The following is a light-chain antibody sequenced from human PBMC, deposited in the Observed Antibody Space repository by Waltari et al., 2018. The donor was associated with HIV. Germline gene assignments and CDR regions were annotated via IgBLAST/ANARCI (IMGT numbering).Light chain of an antibody. V-gene: IGKV3-11*01. CDR1: QSVTTY. CDR3: QQRSKWPPLT. CDR2: DAS. J-gene: IGKJ4*01. Sequence: DIVLTQSPATLSLSPVERATLSCRASQSVTTYLAWYQQKPGKAPRLLIYDASNRASGIPARFSGSGSGTDFTLTISSLEPEDFAVYYCQQRSKWPPLTFGGGTKVEIK.